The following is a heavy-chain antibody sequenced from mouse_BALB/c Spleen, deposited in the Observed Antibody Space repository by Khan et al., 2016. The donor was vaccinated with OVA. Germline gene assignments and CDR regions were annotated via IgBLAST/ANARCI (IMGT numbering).Heavy chain of an antibody. V-gene: IGHV2-3*01. Sequence: QVQLQQSGPGLVAPSQSLSITCTVSGFSLNSYGVNWVRQPPGKGLEWLGVIWGDGSTNYHSALISRLIISKDNSKSQVFLKLNSLQTDDTATYYYAKFTPDYYSMDYWGQGTSVTVSS. J-gene: IGHJ4*01. CDR2: IWGDGST. D-gene: IGHD1-1*01. CDR3: AKFTPDYYSMDY. CDR1: GFSLNSYG.